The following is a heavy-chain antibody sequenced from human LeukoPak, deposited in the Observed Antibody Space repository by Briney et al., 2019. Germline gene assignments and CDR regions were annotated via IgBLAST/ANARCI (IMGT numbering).Heavy chain of an antibody. V-gene: IGHV3-21*01. Sequence: GGSLRLSCAASGFTFSSYSMNWVRQAPGKGLEWVSSISSNSSYIYYADSVKGRFTISRDNAKNSLYLQMNSLRAEDTAVYYCARDGTTGTAVDYWGQGTLVTVSS. D-gene: IGHD1-1*01. J-gene: IGHJ4*02. CDR3: ARDGTTGTAVDY. CDR1: GFTFSSYS. CDR2: ISSNSSYI.